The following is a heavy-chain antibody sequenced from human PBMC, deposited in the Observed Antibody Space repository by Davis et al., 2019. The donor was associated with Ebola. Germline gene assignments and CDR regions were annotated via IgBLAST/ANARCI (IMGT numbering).Heavy chain of an antibody. CDR1: GFTFSTYP. CDR2: IRSDSRTI. Sequence: PGGSLRLSCGDSGFTFSTYPINWVRQAPGKGLEWISHIRSDSRTITYADSVKGRFTISRDNAKSSLYLQMNSLRDEDTAVYYCAKDRALGLYSGYAPGYYGMDVWGKGTTVTVSS. D-gene: IGHD5-12*01. V-gene: IGHV3-48*02. J-gene: IGHJ6*04. CDR3: AKDRALGLYSGYAPGYYGMDV.